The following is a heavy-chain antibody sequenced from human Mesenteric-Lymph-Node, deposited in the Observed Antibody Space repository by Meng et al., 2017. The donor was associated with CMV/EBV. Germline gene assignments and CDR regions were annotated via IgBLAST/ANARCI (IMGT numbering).Heavy chain of an antibody. CDR1: GFTVSSNY. Sequence: GGSLRLSCAASGFTVSSNYMSWVRQAPGKGLEWVSVIYSGGSTYYADSVKGRFTISRDNSKNTLYLQMNSLRAEDTALYYCAKGYCSSTSCSFDYWGQGTLVTVSS. CDR3: AKGYCSSTSCSFDY. CDR2: IYSGGST. V-gene: IGHV3-53*05. J-gene: IGHJ4*02. D-gene: IGHD2-2*01.